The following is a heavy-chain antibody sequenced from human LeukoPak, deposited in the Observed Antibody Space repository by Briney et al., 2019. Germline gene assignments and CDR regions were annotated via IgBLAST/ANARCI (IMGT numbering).Heavy chain of an antibody. J-gene: IGHJ4*02. D-gene: IGHD5-24*01. V-gene: IGHV4-59*08. CDR2: VHYSGST. CDR1: GGYISNYY. CDR3: ARQGGYNYALDY. Sequence: SETLSLTCTVSGGYISNYYWNWIRQSPGKGLEWIGSVHYSGSTNYRPSLKSRVVISVDTSKNQFSLRLSSVTAADTAVYYCARQGGYNYALDYWGQGTLVTVSS.